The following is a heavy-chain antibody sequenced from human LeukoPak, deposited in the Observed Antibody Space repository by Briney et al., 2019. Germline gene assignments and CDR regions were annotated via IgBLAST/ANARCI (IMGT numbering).Heavy chain of an antibody. J-gene: IGHJ4*02. D-gene: IGHD1-1*01. Sequence: PGGSLRLSCETSEFTFSGYAMNWVRQAPGKGLECVSVISSSGGYTNYADSVKGRFTISRDNSKNTLYLQMNSLRAEDTALYYCAKEWHLEAWGQGTLVTVSS. CDR3: AKEWHLEA. CDR1: EFTFSGYA. CDR2: ISSSGGYT. V-gene: IGHV3-23*01.